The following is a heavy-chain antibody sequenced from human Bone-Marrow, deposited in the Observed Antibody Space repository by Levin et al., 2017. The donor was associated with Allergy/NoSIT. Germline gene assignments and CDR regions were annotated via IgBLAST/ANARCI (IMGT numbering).Heavy chain of an antibody. CDR3: AKASPAVAGTLWYFDL. D-gene: IGHD6-19*01. CDR2: TSVNGDST. V-gene: IGHV3-23*01. CDR1: RFTFSSYA. J-gene: IGHJ2*01. Sequence: GGSLRLSCAASRFTFSSYAMSWVRQAPGKGLEWVSGTSVNGDSTHYADSVKGRFTISRDNSKNTLYLQMSSLRAEDTAVYYCAKASPAVAGTLWYFDLWGRGTLVTVSS.